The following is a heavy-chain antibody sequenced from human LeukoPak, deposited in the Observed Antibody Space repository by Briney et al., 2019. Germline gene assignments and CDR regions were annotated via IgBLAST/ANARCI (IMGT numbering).Heavy chain of an antibody. CDR3: ATSITMVRGVINH. J-gene: IGHJ4*02. CDR2: IYHSGST. CDR1: GYSISSGYY. V-gene: IGHV4-38-2*02. D-gene: IGHD3-10*01. Sequence: SETLSLTCTVSGYSISSGYYWGWIRQPPGKGLEWIGSIYHSGSTYYNPSLKSRVTISVDTSKDQFSLKLSSVTAADTAVYYCATSITMVRGVINHWGQGTLVTVSS.